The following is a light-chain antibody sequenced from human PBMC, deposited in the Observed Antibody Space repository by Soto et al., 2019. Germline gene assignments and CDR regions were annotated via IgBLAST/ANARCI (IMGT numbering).Light chain of an antibody. CDR2: EGS. CDR3: CSYAGSSTDEV. Sequence: QSALTQPASVSGSPGQSITISCTGTSSDVGRYHLVSWYQQHPGKAPKLMIYEGSKRPSGVSNRFSGSKSGNTASLAISGLQAEDEAEYYCCSYAGSSTDEVFGGGTKPTVL. J-gene: IGLJ2*01. V-gene: IGLV2-23*01. CDR1: SSDVGRYHL.